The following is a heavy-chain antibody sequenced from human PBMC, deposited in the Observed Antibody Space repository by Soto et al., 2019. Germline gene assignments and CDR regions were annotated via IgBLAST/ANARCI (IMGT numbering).Heavy chain of an antibody. CDR1: GFTFSSYA. Sequence: EVELLESGGGLVQPGGSLRLSCAAFGFTFSSYAMNWVRQAPGKGLEWVSGLSKSGESTYYADSVKGRFTISRDNSKDTLYLQMNSLRAEDTAVYYCVKATRLDYWGQGTLVTVSS. CDR2: LSKSGEST. V-gene: IGHV3-23*01. J-gene: IGHJ4*02. CDR3: VKATRLDY.